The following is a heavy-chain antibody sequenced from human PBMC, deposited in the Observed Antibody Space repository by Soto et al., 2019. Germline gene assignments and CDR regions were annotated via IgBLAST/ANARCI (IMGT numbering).Heavy chain of an antibody. CDR2: IYSGGST. J-gene: IGHJ3*02. CDR3: ARDPGRERNTVPTPVYGAFDS. D-gene: IGHD4-17*01. Sequence: EVQLVESGGGLVQPGGSLRLSCAASGFTVSSNYMSWVRQAPGKGLEWVSGIYSGGSTYDADSVKGRFTISRDNYQNTLYLQKNSLRAEDTAVYYCARDPGRERNTVPTPVYGAFDSWGQGTMVTVSS. CDR1: GFTVSSNY. V-gene: IGHV3-66*01.